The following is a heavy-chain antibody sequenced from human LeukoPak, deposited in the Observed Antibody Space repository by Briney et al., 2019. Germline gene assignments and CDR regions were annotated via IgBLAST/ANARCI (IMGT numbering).Heavy chain of an antibody. CDR1: GFTFSSYW. CDR3: ATNHPNGGGGRYFDWSPID. J-gene: IGHJ4*02. V-gene: IGHV3-48*04. Sequence: PGGSLRLSCAASGFTFSSYWMHWVRQAPGKGLEWVSFIGRSGTTIYYADSVKGRFTCSRDNAKNLLHLQMNSLRAEDTAVYYCATNHPNGGGGRYFDWSPIDWGQGTLVTVSS. D-gene: IGHD3-9*01. CDR2: IGRSGTTI.